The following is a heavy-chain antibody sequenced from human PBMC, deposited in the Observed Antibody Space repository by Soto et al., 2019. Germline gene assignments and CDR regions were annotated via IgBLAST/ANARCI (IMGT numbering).Heavy chain of an antibody. Sequence: GGSLRLSCAASGLTFSSFWMSWVRQAPGKGLEWVAIIKQDGSEKYCVDSVKGRFTVSRDNAKKSLYLQMNSLRPEDTAVYYCVRGYSDYTDYFDYWGQGTLVTVSS. CDR1: GLTFSSFW. CDR2: IKQDGSEK. CDR3: VRGYSDYTDYFDY. V-gene: IGHV3-7*03. J-gene: IGHJ4*02. D-gene: IGHD5-12*01.